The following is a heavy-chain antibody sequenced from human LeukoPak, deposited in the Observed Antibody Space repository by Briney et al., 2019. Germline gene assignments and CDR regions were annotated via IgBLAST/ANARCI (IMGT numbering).Heavy chain of an antibody. V-gene: IGHV3-23*01. CDR2: ISGSGGST. CDR1: GFTFSSYA. J-gene: IGHJ4*02. CDR3: AKDLVVEALDY. D-gene: IGHD3-22*01. Sequence: PGGTLRLSCAASGFTFSSYAMTWIRQAPGKGLEWVSSISGSGGSTYYADSVKGRFTISRDNSRNMLFLQMNSLRADDTAVYYCAKDLVVEALDYWGQGTLVTVSS.